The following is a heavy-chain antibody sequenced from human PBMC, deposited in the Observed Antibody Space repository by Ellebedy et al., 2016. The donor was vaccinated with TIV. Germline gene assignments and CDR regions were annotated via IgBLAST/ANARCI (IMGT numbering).Heavy chain of an antibody. CDR1: GGSISSSNW. CDR3: ARQGGYSSGWSTLNHYYGMDV. J-gene: IGHJ6*02. V-gene: IGHV4-4*02. CDR2: IYHSGST. Sequence: SETLSLXXAVSGGSISSSNWWSWVRQPPGKGLEWIGEIYHSGSTYYNPSLKSRVTISVDTSKNQFSLKLSSVTAADTAVYYCARQGGYSSGWSTLNHYYGMDVWGQGTTVTVSS. D-gene: IGHD6-19*01.